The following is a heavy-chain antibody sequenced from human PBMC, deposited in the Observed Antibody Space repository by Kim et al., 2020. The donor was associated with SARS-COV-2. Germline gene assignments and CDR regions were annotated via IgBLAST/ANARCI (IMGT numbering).Heavy chain of an antibody. Sequence: ASVKVSCKVSGYTFTGYNMHWVRQAPGQGLEWMGRIIPNSGGTDYAQKIQGRVTMTRDTSMSTVYMEVSRLTSDDTAIYYCARGNKYSFDYWGQGTLVTVSS. CDR1: GYTFTGYN. CDR2: IIPNSGGT. D-gene: IGHD1-26*01. J-gene: IGHJ4*02. CDR3: ARGNKYSFDY. V-gene: IGHV1-2*06.